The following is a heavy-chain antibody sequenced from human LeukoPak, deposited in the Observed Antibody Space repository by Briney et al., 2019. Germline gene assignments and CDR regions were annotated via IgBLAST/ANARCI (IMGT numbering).Heavy chain of an antibody. CDR3: ARSYCSGGSCYSGVDY. D-gene: IGHD2-15*01. Sequence: SETLSLTCTVSGGSVSSNNYYWGWIRQPPGKGLEWIGRIYTSGSTNYNPSLKSRVTMSVDTSKNQFSLKLSSVTAADTAVYYCARSYCSGGSCYSGVDYWGQGTLVTVSS. V-gene: IGHV4-61*05. CDR2: IYTSGST. CDR1: GGSVSSNNYY. J-gene: IGHJ4*02.